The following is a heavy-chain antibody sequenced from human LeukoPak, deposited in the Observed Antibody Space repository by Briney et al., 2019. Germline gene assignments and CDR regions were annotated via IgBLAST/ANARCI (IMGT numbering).Heavy chain of an antibody. V-gene: IGHV4-38-2*02. D-gene: IGHD1-26*01. J-gene: IGHJ4*02. CDR2: IYHGGTT. CDR1: GYFISSGYY. Sequence: SETLSLTCTVSGYFISSGYYWGWIRQPPGKGLEWIGNIYHGGTTYYNPSLKSRVTTSVDTSKNQFSLKLNSVTAADTAVYYCARVWIASGSYYDDRGAFDYWGQGTLVTVSS. CDR3: ARVWIASGSYYDDRGAFDY.